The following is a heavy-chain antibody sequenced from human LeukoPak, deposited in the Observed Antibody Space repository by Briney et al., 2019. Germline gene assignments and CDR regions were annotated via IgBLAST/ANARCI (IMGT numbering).Heavy chain of an antibody. D-gene: IGHD4-23*01. CDR3: VRPHYSGNTAIVGY. Sequence: GESLKISCKGSGYIFTTYWIGWVRQMPGKGLEWMGIIYPDDSHPRYSPSFQGHVTISADKSITTAYLQWRSLEASDTAIYYCVRPHYSGNTAIVGYWGQGTLVTVSS. J-gene: IGHJ4*02. CDR2: IYPDDSHP. CDR1: GYIFTTYW. V-gene: IGHV5-51*01.